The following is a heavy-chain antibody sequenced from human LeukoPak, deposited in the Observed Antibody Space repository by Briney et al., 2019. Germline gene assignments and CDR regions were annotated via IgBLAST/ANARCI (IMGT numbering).Heavy chain of an antibody. Sequence: GASVKVSCKASGGTFSNFGINWVRLAPGQGLEWMGGIIPIFTSPNYAQKFQGRVTITADESTSTAYMELSSLRSEDTAVHYCATLLWFEFDPWGQGTLVTVSS. J-gene: IGHJ5*02. CDR3: ATLLWFEFDP. D-gene: IGHD3-10*01. CDR1: GGTFSNFG. CDR2: IIPIFTSP. V-gene: IGHV1-69*13.